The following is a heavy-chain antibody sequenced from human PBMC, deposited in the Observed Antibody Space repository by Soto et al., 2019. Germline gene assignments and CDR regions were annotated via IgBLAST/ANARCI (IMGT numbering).Heavy chain of an antibody. CDR2: IKSKSEGGTI. CDR3: TTKGTSSRWYFDC. Sequence: EVQLVESGGGLVKPGGSLRLSCAASGFTFSDAWMTWVRQVPGKGLEWVGRIKSKSEGGTIDYAAPVKGRFTISRDDSKDTLYLQMNSLKIEDTAVYYCTTKGTSSRWYFDCWGQGTLVTVSS. CDR1: GFTFSDAW. J-gene: IGHJ4*02. D-gene: IGHD6-6*01. V-gene: IGHV3-15*01.